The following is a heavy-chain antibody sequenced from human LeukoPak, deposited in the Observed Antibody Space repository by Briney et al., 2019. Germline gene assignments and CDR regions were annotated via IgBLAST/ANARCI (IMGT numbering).Heavy chain of an antibody. J-gene: IGHJ3*02. D-gene: IGHD5-12*01. CDR3: ARGGYRYSGYDFTGGDAFDI. CDR1: GFTFSDYY. Sequence: PGGSLRLSSAASGFTFSDYYMSWIRQAPGKGLEWVSYISSSGSTIYYADSVKGRFTISRDNAKNSLYLQMNSLRAEDTAVYYCARGGYRYSGYDFTGGDAFDIWGQGTMVTVSS. V-gene: IGHV3-11*04. CDR2: ISSSGSTI.